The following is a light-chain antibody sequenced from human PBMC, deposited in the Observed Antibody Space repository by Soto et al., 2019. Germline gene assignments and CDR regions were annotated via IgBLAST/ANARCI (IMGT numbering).Light chain of an antibody. Sequence: QSVLTQPPSVSAAPGQTVTISCSGSSSSVGHESVSWYQSLPGTAPKLLIYDNYKRPSGIPDRFSGSQSGTSATLGITGPQTGGESDYYCGTWDTTLNVWVFGGGTKLTVL. CDR2: DNY. CDR3: GTWDTTLNVWV. V-gene: IGLV1-51*01. CDR1: SSSVGHES. J-gene: IGLJ3*02.